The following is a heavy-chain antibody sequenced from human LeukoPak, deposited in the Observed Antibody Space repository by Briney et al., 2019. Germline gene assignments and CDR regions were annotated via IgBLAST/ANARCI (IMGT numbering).Heavy chain of an antibody. CDR2: IKDDGRQK. V-gene: IGHV3-7*01. J-gene: IGHJ5*02. D-gene: IGHD5-24*01. CDR1: GFTFSRYW. Sequence: GGSLRLSCAPSGFTFSRYWMTWVRQTPEKGLEWVASIKDDGRQKYYVDSVKGRFTVSRDNAKNSAYLQMDSLRVEETALYYCARDASRGSDTWGQGTLVTVSS. CDR3: ARDASRGSDT.